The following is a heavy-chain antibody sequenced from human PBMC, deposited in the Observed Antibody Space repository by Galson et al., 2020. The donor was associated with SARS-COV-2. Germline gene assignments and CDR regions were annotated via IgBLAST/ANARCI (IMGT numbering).Heavy chain of an antibody. V-gene: IGHV3-66*02. J-gene: IGHJ6*03. CDR3: ARLYSSGPYYFYYYMDV. Sequence: GESLKISCAASGLTVNNNYMTWVRQTPGKGLEWVAIFYYGGRDTYYADSVKGRFTLSRDNSKNTLFLQMNSLRAEDAAVYYCARLYSSGPYYFYYYMDVWGQGTLVTVSS. D-gene: IGHD6-19*01. CDR1: GLTVNNNY. CDR2: FYYGGRDT.